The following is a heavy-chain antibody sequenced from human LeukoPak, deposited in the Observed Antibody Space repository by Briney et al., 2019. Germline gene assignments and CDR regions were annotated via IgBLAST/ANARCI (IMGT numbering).Heavy chain of an antibody. V-gene: IGHV3-30*01. Sequence: GGSLRLSCAASGFTFSSYAMHWVRQAPGRGLEWVAVISYDGSNKYYADSVKGRFTISRDNSKNTLYLQMNSLRAEDTAVYYCARDIIDYWGQGTLVTVSS. CDR1: GFTFSSYA. J-gene: IGHJ4*02. CDR3: ARDIIDY. CDR2: ISYDGSNK.